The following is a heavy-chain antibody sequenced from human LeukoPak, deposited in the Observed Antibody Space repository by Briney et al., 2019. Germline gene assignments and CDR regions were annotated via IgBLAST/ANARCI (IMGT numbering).Heavy chain of an antibody. D-gene: IGHD2-15*01. V-gene: IGHV3-7*01. CDR1: GFTFSSYW. J-gene: IGHJ6*02. Sequence: GGSLRLSCAASGFTFSSYWMSWVRQAPGKGLEWVANIKQDGSEKYYVDSVKGRFTISRDNAKNSLYLQMNSLRAEDTAVYYCARDRTWCSGGSCYSGSYYYGMDVWGQGTTVTVSS. CDR2: IKQDGSEK. CDR3: ARDRTWCSGGSCYSGSYYYGMDV.